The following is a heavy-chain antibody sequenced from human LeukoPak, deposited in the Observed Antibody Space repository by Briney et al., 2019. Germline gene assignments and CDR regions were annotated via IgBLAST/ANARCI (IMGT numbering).Heavy chain of an antibody. CDR1: GFTFSSYA. V-gene: IGHV3-30*04. Sequence: GGSLRLSCAASGFTFSSYAMSWVRQAPGKGLEWVAVIWYDGSNKYYADSVKGRFTISRDNSKNTLYLQMNSLRAEDTAVYYCASNFLGSSWFRPYYYYGMDVWGQGTTVTVSS. D-gene: IGHD6-13*01. CDR2: IWYDGSNK. CDR3: ASNFLGSSWFRPYYYYGMDV. J-gene: IGHJ6*02.